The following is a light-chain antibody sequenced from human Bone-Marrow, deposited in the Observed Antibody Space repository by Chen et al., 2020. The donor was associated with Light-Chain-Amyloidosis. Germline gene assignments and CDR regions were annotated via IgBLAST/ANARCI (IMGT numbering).Light chain of an antibody. CDR1: QTISSNY. V-gene: IGKV3-20*01. CDR2: GSS. Sequence: EIVLPQSPGNLSLSPGEGANRSCRASQTISSNYLTWYQQKFGQAPRLLIYGSSSRATGIPDRFTGSGSGTDFTLTSNRLEPEDFAMYDCQQYGTSPLTFGGGTKVEIK. J-gene: IGKJ4*01. CDR3: QQYGTSPLT.